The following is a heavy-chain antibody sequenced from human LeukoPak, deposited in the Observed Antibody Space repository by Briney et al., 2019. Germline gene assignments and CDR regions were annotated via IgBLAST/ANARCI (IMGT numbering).Heavy chain of an antibody. D-gene: IGHD6-13*01. CDR3: ARGAAAGKFDY. CDR2: IYTSGST. J-gene: IGHJ4*02. Sequence: SETLSLTCTVSGGSLSSYYWSWIRQPAGKGLEWIGRIYTSGSTNYNPSLESRVTMSVDTSKNQFSLKLSSVTAADTAVYYCARGAAAGKFDYWGQETLVTVSS. CDR1: GGSLSSYY. V-gene: IGHV4-4*07.